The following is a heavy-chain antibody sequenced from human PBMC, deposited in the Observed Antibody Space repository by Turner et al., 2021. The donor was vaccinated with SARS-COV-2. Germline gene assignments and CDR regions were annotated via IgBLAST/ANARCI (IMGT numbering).Heavy chain of an antibody. CDR1: GSTFTSYG. D-gene: IGHD2-15*01. V-gene: IGHV1-18*01. CDR2: SSAYNGNT. CDR3: ARGDIVVVVASTPGDYFDY. J-gene: IGHJ4*02. Sequence: QVQLVQSGAEVKKPGASVTVSCKASGSTFTSYGISWVRQAPGQGLEWMGWSSAYNGNTNYAQKLQGRVTMTTDTSTSIAYMELRSLRSDDTAVYYCARGDIVVVVASTPGDYFDYWVQVTLVTVSS.